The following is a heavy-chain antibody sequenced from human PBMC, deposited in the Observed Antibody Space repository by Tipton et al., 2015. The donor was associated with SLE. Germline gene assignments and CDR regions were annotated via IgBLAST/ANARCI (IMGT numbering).Heavy chain of an antibody. V-gene: IGHV4-38-2*01. Sequence: TLSLTCAVSGYSISSGYYWGWIRQPPGKGLEWIGSIYYSGSTYYNPSLKSRVTMSVDTSKNQFFLNLSSVTAADTALYYCARAGGGATRNWFDPWGQGTLVTVSS. D-gene: IGHD1-26*01. J-gene: IGHJ5*02. CDR1: GYSISSGYY. CDR3: ARAGGGATRNWFDP. CDR2: IYYSGST.